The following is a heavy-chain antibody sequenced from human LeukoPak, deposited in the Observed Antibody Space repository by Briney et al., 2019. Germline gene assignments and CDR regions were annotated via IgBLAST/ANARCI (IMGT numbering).Heavy chain of an antibody. J-gene: IGHJ4*02. CDR2: IYHRGST. CDR3: ARTRYYYNSRSYGAPYYFDY. CDR1: DYSISSGYY. V-gene: IGHV4-38-2*02. D-gene: IGHD3-10*01. Sequence: SETLSLTCTVSDYSISSGYYWGWIRQPPGKGLEWIGSIYHRGSTYYNPSLKSRVTILVDTSKNQFSLKLSSVTAADTAVYYCARTRYYYNSRSYGAPYYFDYWGQGTLVTVSS.